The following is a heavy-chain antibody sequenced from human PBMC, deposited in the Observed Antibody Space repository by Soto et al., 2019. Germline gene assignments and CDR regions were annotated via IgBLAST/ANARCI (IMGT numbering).Heavy chain of an antibody. J-gene: IGHJ5*02. CDR3: ARGVRVPVWEYSNYENKNCSYX. CDR2: IYHSGST. Sequence: SETLSLTFAVSGYSISSVYYWGWIRQPPGNGLQWIWSIYHSGSTCYNPSLKSRVTISVEKSKNQFSLKLSSVTAADKAVYYCARGVRVPVWEYSNYENKNCSYXRGQRSLVTGSX. CDR1: GYSISSVYY. D-gene: IGHD4-4*01. V-gene: IGHV4-38-2*01.